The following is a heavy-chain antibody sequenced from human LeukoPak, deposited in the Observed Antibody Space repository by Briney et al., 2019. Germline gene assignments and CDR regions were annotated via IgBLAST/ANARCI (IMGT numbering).Heavy chain of an antibody. V-gene: IGHV3-66*01. CDR3: ARRPDYGGTPTFDY. D-gene: IGHD4-23*01. Sequence: GGSLRLSCAASGVTVSSNYMSWVRQAPGKGLEWVSVLYSDGSTYYADSVKGRFTISRDNSKNTLYLQMNSLRAEDTAVYFCARRPDYGGTPTFDYWGQGTLVTVSS. CDR1: GVTVSSNY. CDR2: LYSDGST. J-gene: IGHJ4*02.